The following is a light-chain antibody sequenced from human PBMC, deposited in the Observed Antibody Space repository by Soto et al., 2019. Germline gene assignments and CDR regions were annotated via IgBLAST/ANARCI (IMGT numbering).Light chain of an antibody. J-gene: IGKJ1*01. CDR1: RSVSSK. Sequence: IVIVLSTAKRSVSRGERATLYWRASRSVSSKLAWYQHKLGQAPTLLIYGASSRATGIPARFSGSGSGTEFTLTIGSLQSDDFAVYYCQQYSNWPRTFGQGTKVEI. V-gene: IGKV3-15*01. CDR2: GAS. CDR3: QQYSNWPRT.